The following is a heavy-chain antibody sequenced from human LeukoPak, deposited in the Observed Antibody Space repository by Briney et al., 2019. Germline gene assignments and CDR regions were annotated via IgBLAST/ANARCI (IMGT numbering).Heavy chain of an antibody. V-gene: IGHV1-46*01. CDR1: GYTFTSYY. J-gene: IGHJ2*01. D-gene: IGHD3-3*01. CDR2: INPSGGST. Sequence: ASVKVSCKASGYTFTSYYMHWVRQAPGQGLEWMGIINPSGGSTSYAQKFQGRVTMARDTSTSTVYMELSSLRSEDTAVYYCARAMEWAGWYFDLWGRGTLVTVSS. CDR3: ARAMEWAGWYFDL.